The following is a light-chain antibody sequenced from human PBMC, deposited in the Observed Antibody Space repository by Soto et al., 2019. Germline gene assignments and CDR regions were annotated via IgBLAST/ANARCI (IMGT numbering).Light chain of an antibody. V-gene: IGKV3-20*01. CDR1: QSVSSSY. J-gene: IGKJ4*01. Sequence: EIVLTQSPGTLSLSPGERATLSCRASQSVSSSYLAWYQQKPGQAPRLLIYGASSRATGIPDRFSGSGSGTDFTLTISRLEPEDFAVYYCHQYGSSPPFLTFGGGTKVEIK. CDR2: GAS. CDR3: HQYGSSPPFLT.